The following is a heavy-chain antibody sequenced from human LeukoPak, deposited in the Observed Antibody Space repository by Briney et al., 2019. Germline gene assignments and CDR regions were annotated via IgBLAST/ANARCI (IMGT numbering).Heavy chain of an antibody. CDR3: ARGRDGFPLGWLDF. D-gene: IGHD5-24*01. J-gene: IGHJ5*01. V-gene: IGHV4-59*01. Sequence: PSETLSLTCTVSGGSISSYYWNWIRQPPGKGLEWIGYIFYSGNTKSNPSLKSRVTISVDTSKNQVSLKLTSVTTADTAVYYCARGRDGFPLGWLDFWGQGAQVTVS. CDR1: GGSISSYY. CDR2: IFYSGNT.